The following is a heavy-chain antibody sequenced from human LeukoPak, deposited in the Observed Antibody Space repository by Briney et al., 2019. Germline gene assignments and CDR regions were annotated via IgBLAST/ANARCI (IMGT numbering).Heavy chain of an antibody. D-gene: IGHD5-18*01. CDR2: IYSGGST. Sequence: GGSLRLSCAASGFTVSSNYMNWVRQAPGKGLEWVSVIYSGGSTYYADSVKGRFTISRDNSKNTLYLQMNSLRAEDTAVYYCASSSAMGESGIDYWGQGTLVTVSS. V-gene: IGHV3-53*01. CDR3: ASSSAMGESGIDY. CDR1: GFTVSSNY. J-gene: IGHJ4*02.